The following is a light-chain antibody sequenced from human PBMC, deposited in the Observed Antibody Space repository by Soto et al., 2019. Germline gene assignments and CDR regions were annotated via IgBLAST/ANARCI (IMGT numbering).Light chain of an antibody. CDR2: GVT. V-gene: IGLV2-8*01. CDR3: YSYAGRNIWV. J-gene: IGLJ3*02. Sequence: QSVLAQPPSASGSPGQSVTISCTGSGSDIGAYKFVSWYQQHPGKAPKLMIFGVTERPSGVPDRFSGSKSGNTASLTVPGLQADDEAIYYCYSYAGRNIWVFGGGTKVTVL. CDR1: GSDIGAYKF.